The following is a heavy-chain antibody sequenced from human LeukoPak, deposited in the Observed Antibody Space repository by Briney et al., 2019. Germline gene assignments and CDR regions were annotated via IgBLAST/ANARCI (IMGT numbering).Heavy chain of an antibody. CDR2: IYYTGST. CDR1: GGSIRSYY. D-gene: IGHD3-22*01. Sequence: SETLSLTCTVSGGSIRSYYWSWIRQPPGKGLEWIGYIYYTGSTNYNPSLKSRVTISVDTSKNQFSLKLSSVTAADTAVYYCARSRTDSSGPNDYWGQGTLVTVSS. V-gene: IGHV4-59*12. CDR3: ARSRTDSSGPNDY. J-gene: IGHJ4*02.